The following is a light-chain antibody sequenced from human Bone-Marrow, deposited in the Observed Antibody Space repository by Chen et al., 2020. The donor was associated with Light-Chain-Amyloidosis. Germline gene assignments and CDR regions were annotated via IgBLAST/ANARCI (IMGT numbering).Light chain of an antibody. CDR3: QQYGTSPLP. J-gene: IGKJ4*01. V-gene: IGKV3-20*01. CDR2: GSS. CDR1: QTISSNY. Sequence: EIVLTQSPGTLSLSPGEGANLSCMASQTISSNYLTWYQQKFGQAPRLLIYGSSSRATGIPDRFTGSASGTDFTLTINRLEPEDFAMYYCQQYGTSPLPFGGGTKVEIK.